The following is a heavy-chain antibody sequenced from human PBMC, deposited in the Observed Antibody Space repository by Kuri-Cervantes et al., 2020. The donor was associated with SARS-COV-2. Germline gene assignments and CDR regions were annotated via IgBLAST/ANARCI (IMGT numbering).Heavy chain of an antibody. CDR2: INPNSGGT. D-gene: IGHD2-15*01. CDR3: AREWWEDYYYYMDV. Sequence: ASVKVSCKASGYTFTGYYMHWVRQAPGQGLEWMGWINPNSGGTNYAQKFQGRVTITADKSTSTAYMELSSLRSEDTAVYYCAREWWEDYYYYMDVWGKGTTVTVSS. V-gene: IGHV1-2*02. CDR1: GYTFTGYY. J-gene: IGHJ6*03.